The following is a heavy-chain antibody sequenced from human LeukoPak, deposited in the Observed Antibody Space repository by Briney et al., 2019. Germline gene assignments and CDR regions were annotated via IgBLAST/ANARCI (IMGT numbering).Heavy chain of an antibody. Sequence: ASVKVSCKASGFTFTSSTVQWVRQAPGQGPEWMGWISAYNGNTNYAQKLQGRVTMTTDTSTSTAYMELRSLRSDDTAVYYCARFGYDSSGYYDDYYYGMDVWGQGTTVTVSS. V-gene: IGHV1-18*01. CDR3: ARFGYDSSGYYDDYYYGMDV. D-gene: IGHD3-22*01. J-gene: IGHJ6*02. CDR1: GFTFTSST. CDR2: ISAYNGNT.